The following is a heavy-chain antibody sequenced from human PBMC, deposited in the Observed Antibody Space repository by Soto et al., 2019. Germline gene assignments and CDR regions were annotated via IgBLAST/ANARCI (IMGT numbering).Heavy chain of an antibody. CDR2: IVVGSGNT. CDR3: AALGVRGRRGGHYYYGMDV. D-gene: IGHD3-10*01. V-gene: IGHV1-58*01. CDR1: GFTFTSSA. Sequence: GASVKVSCKASGFTFTSSAVQWVRQARGQRLEWIGWIVVGSGNTNYAQKFQERVTITRDMSTSTAYMELSSLRSEDTAVYYCAALGVRGRRGGHYYYGMDVWGQGTTVTVSS. J-gene: IGHJ6*02.